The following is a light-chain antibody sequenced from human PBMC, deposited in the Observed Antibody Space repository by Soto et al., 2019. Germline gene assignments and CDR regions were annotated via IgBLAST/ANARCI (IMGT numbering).Light chain of an antibody. Sequence: DVQLTQSPSTLSASVGARVTLTCRASQSINNLLAWYQQKPGKAPKFLIYDVSTLESGVPSRFSGSGSGTEFTLTISSLQPEDFAVYFCQQYNNWPITFGQGTRLQI. V-gene: IGKV1-5*01. CDR2: DVS. J-gene: IGKJ5*01. CDR1: QSINNL. CDR3: QQYNNWPIT.